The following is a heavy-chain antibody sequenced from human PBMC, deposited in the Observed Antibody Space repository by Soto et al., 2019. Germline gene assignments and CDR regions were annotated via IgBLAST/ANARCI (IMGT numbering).Heavy chain of an antibody. V-gene: IGHV3-30*04. CDR3: ARSRSGAVADSFDF. D-gene: IGHD3-10*01. J-gene: IGHJ4*02. Sequence: VGSLRLSCAASGFSFSRYAIHWVRQAPGKGLEWVAVISKDGSHKYYLESVKGRFTISRDNSKNILSLHMNSLTNEDTAVYYCARSRSGAVADSFDFWGQGTLVTVSS. CDR1: GFSFSRYA. CDR2: ISKDGSHK.